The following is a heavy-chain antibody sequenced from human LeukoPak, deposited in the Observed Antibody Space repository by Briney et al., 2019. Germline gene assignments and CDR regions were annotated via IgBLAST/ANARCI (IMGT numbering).Heavy chain of an antibody. CDR1: GFTFSSYS. Sequence: PGGSLRLSCAASGFTFSSYSMNWVRRAPGKGLEWVSSISSSSSYIYYADSVKGRFTISRDNAKNSLYLQMNSLRAEDTAVYYCARDGRIRGAFDIWGQGTMVTVSS. J-gene: IGHJ3*02. D-gene: IGHD3-10*01. V-gene: IGHV3-21*01. CDR3: ARDGRIRGAFDI. CDR2: ISSSSSYI.